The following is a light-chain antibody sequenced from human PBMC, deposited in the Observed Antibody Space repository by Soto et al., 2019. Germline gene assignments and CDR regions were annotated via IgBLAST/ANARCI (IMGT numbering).Light chain of an antibody. V-gene: IGKV1-17*03. Sequence: DIQMTQSPSAMSASVGDRVTITCRASQGINDNLAWFQQKPGQVPKRLIYGAFSLQRGVPSRFSGSGSGTEFTLTFSSLQPEDFATYYCLQNNTFPWTFGQGTKVDIK. CDR1: QGINDN. CDR3: LQNNTFPWT. CDR2: GAF. J-gene: IGKJ1*01.